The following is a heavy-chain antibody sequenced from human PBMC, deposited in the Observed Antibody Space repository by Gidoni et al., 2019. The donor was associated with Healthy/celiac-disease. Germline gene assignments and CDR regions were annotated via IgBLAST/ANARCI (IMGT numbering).Heavy chain of an antibody. J-gene: IGHJ3*02. CDR3: AFDI. V-gene: IGHV3-9*01. Sequence: EVQLVESGGGLVQPGRSLRLSCAASGFTFDAYAMHWVRQAPGKGLGWVSGISWNSGSIGYADSVKGRFTTSRDNAKNSLYLQMYYCAKDASMIRDDAFDIWGQGTMVTVSS. CDR2: ISWNSGSI. D-gene: IGHD3-22*01. CDR1: GFTFDAYA.